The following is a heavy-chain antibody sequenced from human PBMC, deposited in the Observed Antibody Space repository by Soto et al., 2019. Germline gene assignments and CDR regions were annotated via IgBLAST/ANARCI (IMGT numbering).Heavy chain of an antibody. CDR2: MNPNSGNT. D-gene: IGHD2-2*01. CDR1: GYTFTSYD. V-gene: IGHV1-8*01. Sequence: QVQLVQSGAEVKKPGASVKVSCKASGYTFTSYDINWVRQATGQGLEWMGWMNPNSGNTGYAQKFQGRVTMTSNTSISTAYKELRSLRSEDTAVYYCARSPYYQLLNWFDPWGQGTLVTVSS. CDR3: ARSPYYQLLNWFDP. J-gene: IGHJ5*02.